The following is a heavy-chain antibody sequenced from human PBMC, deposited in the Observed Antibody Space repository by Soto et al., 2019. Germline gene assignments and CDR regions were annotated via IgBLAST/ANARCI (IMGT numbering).Heavy chain of an antibody. CDR2: IYYSGGT. CDR3: ARAEYSSGPDY. CDR1: GGSMNNYF. Sequence: SETLSLTCTVSGGSMNNYFWSWIRQPPGKGLELIGYIYYSGGTNYNPSLKSRVTISVDTSKNQFSLKLSSVTAADTAVYYCARAEYSSGPDYWGQGTLVTVSS. D-gene: IGHD6-19*01. J-gene: IGHJ4*02. V-gene: IGHV4-59*08.